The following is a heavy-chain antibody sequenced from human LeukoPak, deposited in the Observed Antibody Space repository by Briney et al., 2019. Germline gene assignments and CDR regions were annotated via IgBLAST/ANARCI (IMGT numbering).Heavy chain of an antibody. D-gene: IGHD1-1*01. CDR3: SGQLANCAMDV. Sequence: SETLSLTCTVSGGSINTYYWSWIRQPAGKGLEWIGRIYTGGSTIYNPSLRSRVFMLVDTSKNQFSLKLNSVTAADTAMYYCSGQLANCAMDVWGQGTTVTVSS. CDR1: GGSINTYY. J-gene: IGHJ6*02. V-gene: IGHV4-4*07. CDR2: IYTGGST.